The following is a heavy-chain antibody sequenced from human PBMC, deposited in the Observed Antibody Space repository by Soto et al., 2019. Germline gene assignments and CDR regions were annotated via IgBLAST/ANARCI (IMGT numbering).Heavy chain of an antibody. V-gene: IGHV4-34*01. CDR2: INHSGST. D-gene: IGHD6-19*01. CDR3: ARGRGSGWYGDAFDI. J-gene: IGHJ3*02. CDR1: GGSFSGYY. Sequence: QVQLQQWGAGLLKPSETLSLTYAVYGGSFSGYYWSWIRQPPGKGLEWIGEINHSGSTNYNPSLKSRVTISVDTSKNQFSLKLSSVTAADTAVYYCARGRGSGWYGDAFDIWGQGTMVTVSS.